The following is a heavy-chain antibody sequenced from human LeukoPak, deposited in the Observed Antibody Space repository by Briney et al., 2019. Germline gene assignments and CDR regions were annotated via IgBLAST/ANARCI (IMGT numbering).Heavy chain of an antibody. Sequence: SGPTLVNPTQTLTLTCTFSGFSLSTSGVGVGWIRQPPGKALEWLAHIYWDDDKRYSPSLKSRLTITKDTSKNQVVLTMTNMDPVDTATYYCAHHSSGWYFNWFDPWGQGTLVTVSS. CDR3: AHHSSGWYFNWFDP. J-gene: IGHJ5*02. CDR2: IYWDDDK. CDR1: GFSLSTSGVG. V-gene: IGHV2-5*02. D-gene: IGHD6-19*01.